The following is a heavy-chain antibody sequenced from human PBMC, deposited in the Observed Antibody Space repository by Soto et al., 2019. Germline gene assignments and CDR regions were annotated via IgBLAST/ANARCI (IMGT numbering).Heavy chain of an antibody. J-gene: IGHJ4*02. V-gene: IGHV4-38-2*01. Sequence: SETLSLTCAVSCFSISSGHYWGWMRQTPGKGLEWIGSTHYSGRTYYSTSLKSRVTISVDTSKNQVSLRLRSVTAADTALYYCATHFYGAHVVDSWGQGTLVTVSS. CDR2: THYSGRT. D-gene: IGHD4-17*01. CDR3: ATHFYGAHVVDS. CDR1: CFSISSGHY.